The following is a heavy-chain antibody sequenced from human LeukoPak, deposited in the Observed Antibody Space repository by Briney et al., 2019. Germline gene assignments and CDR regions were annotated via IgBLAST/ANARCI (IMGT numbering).Heavy chain of an antibody. V-gene: IGHV5-51*01. CDR2: IYPGDSDT. D-gene: IGHD5-18*01. J-gene: IGHJ3*02. CDR3: ARRREDTAMVRAFDI. CDR1: GYSFTSYW. Sequence: GESLKISCKGSGYSFTSYWIGWVRQMPGKGLEWMGIIYPGDSDTRYSPSFQGRVTISADKSISTAYLQWSSLKASDTAMYYCARRREDTAMVRAFDIWGQGTMVTVSS.